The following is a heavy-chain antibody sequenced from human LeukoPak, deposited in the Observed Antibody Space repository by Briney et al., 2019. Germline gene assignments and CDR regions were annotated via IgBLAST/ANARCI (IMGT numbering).Heavy chain of an antibody. CDR1: GFTFRYYS. CDR3: ARDLGSGSNYRYYYGMDV. D-gene: IGHD1-26*01. CDR2: ICTTSSFI. J-gene: IGHJ6*02. Sequence: GGSLRLSCAASGFTFRYYSMNWVRQAPGKGLEWVSYICTTSSFIYYADSVKGRFSISRDNAKNSLYLQMNSLRDEDTAVYYCARDLGSGSNYRYYYGMDVWGQGTTVTVSS. V-gene: IGHV3-48*02.